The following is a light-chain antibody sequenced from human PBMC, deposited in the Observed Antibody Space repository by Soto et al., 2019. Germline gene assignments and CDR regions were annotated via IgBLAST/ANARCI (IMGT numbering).Light chain of an antibody. CDR2: GAS. Sequence: EIVLTQSPGTLSLSPGERATLSCRASQSVSKNFLAWYQQKPGQAPRLLIGGASNRATGIPDRFSGSGSGSDFSLTIDRLESEDLAVYFCHQDGSSPPTFGCGTKVAIE. CDR1: QSVSKNF. V-gene: IGKV3-20*01. CDR3: HQDGSSPPT. J-gene: IGKJ4*01.